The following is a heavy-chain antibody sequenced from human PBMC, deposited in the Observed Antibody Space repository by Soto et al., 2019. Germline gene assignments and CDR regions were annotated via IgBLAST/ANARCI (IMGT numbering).Heavy chain of an antibody. D-gene: IGHD2-8*01. Sequence: QVQLVQSGAEVKKPGASVKVSCKASGYTFTSYDINWVRQATGQGLEWMGWMNPNSGNTGYAQKFQGRVTMTRNTSINTAYMELSSLRSEDTAVYYCARARMVYATYYYMDVWGKGTTVTVSS. V-gene: IGHV1-8*01. CDR2: MNPNSGNT. J-gene: IGHJ6*03. CDR3: ARARMVYATYYYMDV. CDR1: GYTFTSYD.